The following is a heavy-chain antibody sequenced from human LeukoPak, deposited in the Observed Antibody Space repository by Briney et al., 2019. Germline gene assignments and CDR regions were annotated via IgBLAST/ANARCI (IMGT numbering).Heavy chain of an antibody. V-gene: IGHV1-69*01. Sequence: ASVKVSCKGSGGTFSNYAINWVRQAPAQGLDWMGGITPSFGTANYAQRFQGRVTITADESTSTAYMELSSLRSEDTAVYYCARWAGYCSITNCYTAFDYWGQGTLVTVSS. CDR3: ARWAGYCSITNCYTAFDY. D-gene: IGHD2-2*02. CDR2: ITPSFGTA. J-gene: IGHJ4*02. CDR1: GGTFSNYA.